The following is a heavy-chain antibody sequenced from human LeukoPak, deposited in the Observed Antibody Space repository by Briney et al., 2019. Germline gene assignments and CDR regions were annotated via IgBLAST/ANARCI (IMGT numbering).Heavy chain of an antibody. V-gene: IGHV3-48*03. D-gene: IGHD2-2*01. CDR2: ISTSGSPI. CDR1: GFTFSSYE. CDR3: ARKYCSSTSCLFDH. J-gene: IGHJ4*02. Sequence: GGSLRLSCAASGFTFSSYEMNWVRQAPGKGLEWVSYISTSGSPIYYADSVKGRFTISRDNAKNSLYLQMNSLRAEDTAVYYCARKYCSSTSCLFDHRGQGTLVTVSS.